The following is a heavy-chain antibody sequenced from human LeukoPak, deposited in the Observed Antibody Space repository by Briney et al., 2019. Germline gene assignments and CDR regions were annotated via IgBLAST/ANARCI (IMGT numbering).Heavy chain of an antibody. CDR2: ISYDGSNK. D-gene: IGHD2-15*01. CDR1: GFTFSSYG. V-gene: IGHV3-30*18. CDR3: AKDKAARTLYFDY. Sequence: GGSLRLSCAASGFTFSSYGMHWVRQAPGKGLEWVAVISYDGSNKYYADSVKGRFTISRDNSKNTLYLQMNSLRAEDTAVYYCAKDKAARTLYFDYWGQGTLVIVSS. J-gene: IGHJ4*02.